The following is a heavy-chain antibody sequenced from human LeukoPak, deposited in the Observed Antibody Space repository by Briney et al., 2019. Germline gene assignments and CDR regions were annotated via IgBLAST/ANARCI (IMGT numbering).Heavy chain of an antibody. Sequence: SVKVSCKASGFTFISSAVQWVRQARGQRLEWIGWIVVGSGNTNYAQKFQERVTITRDMSTSTAYMELSSLRSEDTAVYYCAREETMIAVAGTHPRTFDYWGQGTLVTVSS. J-gene: IGHJ4*02. CDR3: AREETMIAVAGTHPRTFDY. D-gene: IGHD6-19*01. CDR1: GFTFISSA. V-gene: IGHV1-58*01. CDR2: IVVGSGNT.